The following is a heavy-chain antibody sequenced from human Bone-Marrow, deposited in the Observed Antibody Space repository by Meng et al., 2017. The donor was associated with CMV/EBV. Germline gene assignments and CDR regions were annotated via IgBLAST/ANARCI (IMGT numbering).Heavy chain of an antibody. D-gene: IGHD2-2*02. CDR2: INSDGSST. CDR1: GFTFSSYW. CDR3: ARARVPAAIYQYYFDY. J-gene: IGHJ4*02. V-gene: IGHV3-74*01. Sequence: GESLKISCAASGFTFSSYWMHWVRQAPGKGLVWVSRINSDGSSTSYADSVKGRFTISRDNAKNTLYLQMNSLRAEDTAVYYCARARVPAAIYQYYFDYWGQGTLATVSS.